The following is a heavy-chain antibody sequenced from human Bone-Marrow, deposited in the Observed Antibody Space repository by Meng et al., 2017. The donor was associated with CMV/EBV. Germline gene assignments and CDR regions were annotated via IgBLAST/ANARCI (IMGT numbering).Heavy chain of an antibody. J-gene: IGHJ6*02. D-gene: IGHD2-2*01. CDR1: GFTFSSYE. V-gene: IGHV3-33*06. CDR2: IWYDGSNK. CDR3: AKEGCGSTTCSKGDVMDV. Sequence: GGSTRLSCAASGFTFSSYEMNWVRQAPGKGLEWVAVIWYDGSNKYYADSVKGRFTISRDYSKNTLYLQMNSLRAEDTAVYYCAKEGCGSTTCSKGDVMDVWGQGTTVTVSS.